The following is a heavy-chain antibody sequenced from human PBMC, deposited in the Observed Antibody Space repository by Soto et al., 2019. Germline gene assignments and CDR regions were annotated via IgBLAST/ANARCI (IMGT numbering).Heavy chain of an antibody. J-gene: IGHJ4*02. CDR1: GGSFSGYY. D-gene: IGHD6-19*01. CDR2: INHSGST. Sequence: PSETLSLTCAVYGGSFSGYYWSWIRQPPGKGLEWIGEINHSGSTNYNPSLKSRVTISVDTSKNQFSLKLSSVTAADTAVYYCAGRLSGWVRLFDYWGQGTLVTVSS. CDR3: AGRLSGWVRLFDY. V-gene: IGHV4-34*01.